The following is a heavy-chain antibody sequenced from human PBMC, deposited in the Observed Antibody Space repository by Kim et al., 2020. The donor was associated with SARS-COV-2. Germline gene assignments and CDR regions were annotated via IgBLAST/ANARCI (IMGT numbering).Heavy chain of an antibody. D-gene: IGHD3-10*01. J-gene: IGHJ4*02. CDR1: GLTFSSYA. CDR3: ARGFQSGSGSYYSPVFY. CDR2: ISYDGSNK. Sequence: GGSLRLSCAASGLTFSSYALHWVRQAPGKGLEWVAVISYDGSNKYYADSVKGRFTISRDYSKNTLYLQMNSLRAEDTAVYYCARGFQSGSGSYYSPVFYWGQGTLVTVSS. V-gene: IGHV3-30-3*01.